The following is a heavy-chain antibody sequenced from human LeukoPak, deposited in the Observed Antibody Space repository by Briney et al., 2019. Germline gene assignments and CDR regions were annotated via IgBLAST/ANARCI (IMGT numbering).Heavy chain of an antibody. CDR1: GGSISSSNW. D-gene: IGHD3-22*01. CDR2: IYHSGST. V-gene: IGHV4-4*02. Sequence: SETLSLTCAVSGGSISSSNWWSWVRQPPGKGLEWIGEIYHSGSTNYNPSLKSRVTMSVDTSKNQFSLKLSSVTAADTAVYYCARGYYYDSSGYYVWDYWGQGTLVTVSS. J-gene: IGHJ4*02. CDR3: ARGYYYDSSGYYVWDY.